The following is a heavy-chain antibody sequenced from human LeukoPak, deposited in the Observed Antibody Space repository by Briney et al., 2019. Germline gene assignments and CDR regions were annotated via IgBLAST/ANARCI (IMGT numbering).Heavy chain of an antibody. CDR3: ARLYSSGWPLESMDV. V-gene: IGHV1-18*01. D-gene: IGHD6-19*01. J-gene: IGHJ6*02. Sequence: ASVKVSCKASGYPFTSYAISWVRQAPGRGLEWMGWISAYNGNTNYAQKFQGRVTMTIDTSTSTAYMELRSLRSDDTAVYYCARLYSSGWPLESMDVWGQGTTITVSS. CDR1: GYPFTSYA. CDR2: ISAYNGNT.